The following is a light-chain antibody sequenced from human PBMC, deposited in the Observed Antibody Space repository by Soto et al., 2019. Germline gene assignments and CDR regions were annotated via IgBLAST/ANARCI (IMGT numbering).Light chain of an antibody. CDR1: QSVSSSY. J-gene: IGKJ1*01. Sequence: IVLTQSPGTLSLSPGERATLSCRSSQSVSSSYLAWYQQKTGQAPRLLIYGASSRATGIQDRFSGSGSGTDFTLTISRLEPEEFAVYYCHQYGSSSWTFGQGTKVDIK. CDR3: HQYGSSSWT. CDR2: GAS. V-gene: IGKV3-20*01.